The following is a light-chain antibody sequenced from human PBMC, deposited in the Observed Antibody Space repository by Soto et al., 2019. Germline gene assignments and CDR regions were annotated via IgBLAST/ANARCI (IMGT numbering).Light chain of an antibody. CDR1: QSISTY. V-gene: IGKV1-39*01. Sequence: DIQMTQSPSSLSVSIGDRVTITCRASQSISTYLNWYEQKPGKAPKLLIYGASTLQSGVPSRFSGGGSGTYFTLTISGLQPEDFGSYYCQQSYTSPVTFGGGTKVDIK. J-gene: IGKJ4*01. CDR2: GAS. CDR3: QQSYTSPVT.